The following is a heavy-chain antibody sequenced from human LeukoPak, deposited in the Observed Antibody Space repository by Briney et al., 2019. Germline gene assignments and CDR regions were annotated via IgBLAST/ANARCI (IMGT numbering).Heavy chain of an antibody. CDR3: ARDAVARVGLNYFDY. CDR2: IYTSGST. J-gene: IGHJ4*02. CDR1: GGSISSYY. D-gene: IGHD6-19*01. V-gene: IGHV4-4*07. Sequence: SETLSLTYTVSGGSISSYYWSWSRQPAGKGLEWIGRIYTSGSTNYNPSLKSRVTISVDKSKNQFSLKLSSVTAADTAVYYCARDAVARVGLNYFDYWGQGALVTVSS.